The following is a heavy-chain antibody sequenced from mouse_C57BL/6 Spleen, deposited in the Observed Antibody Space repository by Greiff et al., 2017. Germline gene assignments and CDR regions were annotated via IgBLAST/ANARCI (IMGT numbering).Heavy chain of an antibody. D-gene: IGHD1-1*01. J-gene: IGHJ2*01. CDR3: AKDNYYGSSYKGGLAY. Sequence: EVQLQQSGPGLVKPSQSLSLTCSVTGYSITSGYYWNWIRQFPGNKLEWMGYISYDGSNNYNPSLKNRISITRDTSKNQFFLKLNSVTTEETATYYCAKDNYYGSSYKGGLAYWGKGTTLTASS. CDR2: ISYDGSN. CDR1: GYSITSGYY. V-gene: IGHV3-6*01.